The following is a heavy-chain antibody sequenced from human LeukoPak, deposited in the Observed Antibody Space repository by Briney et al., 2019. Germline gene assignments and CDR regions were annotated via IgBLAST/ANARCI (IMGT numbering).Heavy chain of an antibody. CDR2: IDPSDSYT. D-gene: IGHD5-12*01. V-gene: IGHV5-10-1*01. CDR1: GYSFTSYW. CDR3: ARHLGSGYDLYYYGMDV. Sequence: GESLKISCKGSGYSFTSYWISWVRQMPGKGLEWMGRIDPSDSYTSYSPSFQGHVTISADKSISTAYLQWSSLKASDTAMYYCARHLGSGYDLYYYGMDVWGKGTTVTVSS. J-gene: IGHJ6*04.